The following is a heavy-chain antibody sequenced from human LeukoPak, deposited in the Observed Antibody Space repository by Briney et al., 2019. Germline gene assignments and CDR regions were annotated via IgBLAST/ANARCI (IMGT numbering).Heavy chain of an antibody. Sequence: GGSLRLSCVASGFIFSDYWMTWVRQAPGKGLEWVANIKQDGSEKYYVDSVKGRFTISRDNAKNSLYLQMNSLRAEDTAVYYCARGPAAAFDYWGQGTLVTVSS. D-gene: IGHD2-2*01. CDR3: ARGPAAAFDY. J-gene: IGHJ4*02. CDR2: IKQDGSEK. CDR1: GFIFSDYW. V-gene: IGHV3-7*01.